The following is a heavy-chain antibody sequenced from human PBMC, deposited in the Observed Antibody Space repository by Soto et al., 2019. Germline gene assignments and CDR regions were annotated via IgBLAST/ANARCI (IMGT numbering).Heavy chain of an antibody. V-gene: IGHV3-64*04. J-gene: IGHJ2*01. Sequence: PGVSLRLSCSASGFTFSSYAMHWVRQAPGKGLEWVSTISGHDGNIFYAGSVKGRFIVSRDNTETTVYLHLSSLGVDDTAVYYCARQAIVDVKVATDWYFDLWGRGTQVTVSS. CDR2: ISGHDGNI. CDR1: GFTFSSYA. D-gene: IGHD5-12*01. CDR3: ARQAIVDVKVATDWYFDL.